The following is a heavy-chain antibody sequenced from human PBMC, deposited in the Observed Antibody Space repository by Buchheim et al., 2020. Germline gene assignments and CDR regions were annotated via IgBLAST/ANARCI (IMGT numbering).Heavy chain of an antibody. CDR2: IYSGGST. J-gene: IGHJ5*02. V-gene: IGHV3-53*02. CDR1: GFTVSSNY. CDR3: ARGFAGYSYGSWFDP. D-gene: IGHD5-18*01. Sequence: EVQLVETGGGLIQPGGSLRLSCADSGFTVSSNYMSWVRQAPGKGLEWVSVIYSGGSTYYADSVKGRFTISRDNSKNTLYLQLNSLRAEDTAVYYCARGFAGYSYGSWFDPWGQGTL.